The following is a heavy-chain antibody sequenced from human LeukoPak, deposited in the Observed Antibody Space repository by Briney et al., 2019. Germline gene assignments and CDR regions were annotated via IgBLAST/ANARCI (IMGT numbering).Heavy chain of an antibody. CDR1: GFTFANYA. D-gene: IGHD1-14*01. Sequence: PGGSLRLSCAVSGFTFANYAIHWVRQAPGKGLEWVSGFDYNSGRIDYADSVKGRFTISRDNAKNSLYLQMNSLRVEDTALYYCTKDVTPGGADVWGQGTTVTVSS. J-gene: IGHJ6*02. CDR2: FDYNSGRI. CDR3: TKDVTPGGADV. V-gene: IGHV3-9*01.